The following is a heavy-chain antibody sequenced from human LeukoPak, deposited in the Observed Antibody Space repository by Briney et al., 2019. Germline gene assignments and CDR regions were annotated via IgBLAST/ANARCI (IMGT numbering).Heavy chain of an antibody. CDR1: GYTFTGYY. CDR3: ARDRGSGWYYFDY. CDR2: INPNSGGT. Sequence: GASVKVSCKASGYTFTGYYMHWVRQAPGQGLEWMGWINPNSGGTNYAQKFQGRVTMTRDTSISTAYMELSRLRSDDTAVYYCARDRGSGWYYFDYWGQGTLVTVSS. D-gene: IGHD6-19*01. V-gene: IGHV1-2*02. J-gene: IGHJ4*02.